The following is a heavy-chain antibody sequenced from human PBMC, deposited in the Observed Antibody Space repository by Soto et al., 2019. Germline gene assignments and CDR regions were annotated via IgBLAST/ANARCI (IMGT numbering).Heavy chain of an antibody. V-gene: IGHV6-1*01. CDR2: TYYRSKWYN. Sequence: PSQPLSLTCAISGDSVSSNIASWNWIRQSPSRGLEWLGRTYYRSKWYNEYVVSVKSRMTINPDTSKNQFSLQLNSVTPEDTAVYYCARGAHYYNGMDVWGQGTTVTVSS. CDR3: ARGAHYYNGMDV. J-gene: IGHJ6*02. CDR1: GDSVSSNIAS.